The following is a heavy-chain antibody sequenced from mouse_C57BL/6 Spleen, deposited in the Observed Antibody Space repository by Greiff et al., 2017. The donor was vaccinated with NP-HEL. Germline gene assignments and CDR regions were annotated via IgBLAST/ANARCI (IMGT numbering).Heavy chain of an antibody. CDR3: ARGTGTYFDY. CDR1: GYTFTHHR. V-gene: IGHV1-52*01. CDR2: IYPFDSET. D-gene: IGHD4-1*01. J-gene: IGHJ2*01. Sequence: QVQLQQPGGELVRPGASVKLSCQASGYTFTHHRVHWVEQRAIQSLEWVWKIYPFDSETHYNQKFKDKATLTVDKSSSTAYMQLSSLTSEDSAVYYCARGTGTYFDYWGQGTTLTVSS.